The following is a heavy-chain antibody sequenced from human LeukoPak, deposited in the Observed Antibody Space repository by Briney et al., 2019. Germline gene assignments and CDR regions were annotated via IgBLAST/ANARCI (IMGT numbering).Heavy chain of an antibody. J-gene: IGHJ4*02. CDR1: GGSFNSHY. CDR2: IFNTGNT. D-gene: IGHD3-10*01. Sequence: PSETLSLTCSVSGGSFNSHYWSWIRQPPGKRLEWIGYIFNTGNTNYNPSLASRVTMSVDTSRAQFFLRLSPVTAADTAIYYCASRPADTTWYGVFDYWSQGTLVTVSS. V-gene: IGHV4-59*11. CDR3: ASRPADTTWYGVFDY.